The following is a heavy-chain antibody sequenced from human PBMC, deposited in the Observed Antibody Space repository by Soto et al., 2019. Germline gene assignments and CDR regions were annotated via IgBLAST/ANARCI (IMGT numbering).Heavy chain of an antibody. V-gene: IGHV3-23*01. D-gene: IGHD6-13*01. J-gene: IGHJ5*02. CDR1: GFTFSSYA. CDR3: AKDLGIAAAYVHNWFDP. Sequence: EVQVLESGGGLVQPGGSLRLSCAASGFTFSSYAMSWVRQAPGKGLEWVSGISGSGGRTYYTDSVKGRFTISRDNSKNTLYLQMNSLRAEDTAIYFCAKDLGIAAAYVHNWFDPWGQGTLVTVSS. CDR2: ISGSGGRT.